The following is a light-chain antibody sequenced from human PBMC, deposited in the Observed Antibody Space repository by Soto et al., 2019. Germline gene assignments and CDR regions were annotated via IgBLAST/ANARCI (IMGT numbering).Light chain of an antibody. Sequence: EIVLTQSPATLSLSPGERATLSCRASQSVSSYLAWYQQKPGQAPRLLIYDASNRATGIPARFSGSGSGTDVALTINCLEPEDFAIYYCQQRSNWPPVTFGGGTKVEIK. CDR3: QQRSNWPPVT. CDR1: QSVSSY. V-gene: IGKV3-11*01. J-gene: IGKJ4*01. CDR2: DAS.